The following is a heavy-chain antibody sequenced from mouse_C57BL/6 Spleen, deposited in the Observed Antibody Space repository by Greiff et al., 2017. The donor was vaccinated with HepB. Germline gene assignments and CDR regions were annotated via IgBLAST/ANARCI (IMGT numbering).Heavy chain of an antibody. CDR1: GYTFTSYT. CDR3: ATDYGAY. Sequence: VQLQQSGAELARPGASVKMSCKASGYTFTSYTMHWVKQRPGQGLEWIGYINPSSGYTKYNQKFKDKATLTADKSSSTAYMQLSSRSSGDSAVYYCATDYGAYWGQGTLVTVSA. J-gene: IGHJ3*01. CDR2: INPSSGYT. V-gene: IGHV1-4*01. D-gene: IGHD2-4*01.